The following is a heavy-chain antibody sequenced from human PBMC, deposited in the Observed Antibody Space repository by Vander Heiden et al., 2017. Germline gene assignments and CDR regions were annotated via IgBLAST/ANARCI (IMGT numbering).Heavy chain of an antibody. CDR2: IWYDGSNK. J-gene: IGHJ4*02. CDR1: GFTFSSYG. CDR3: ARDRGYSSSWYFDY. D-gene: IGHD6-13*01. V-gene: IGHV3-33*01. Sequence: QVQLVESGGGVVQPGRSLRPSCAASGFTFSSYGMHWVRQAPGKGLEWVAVIWYDGSNKYYADSVKGRFTISRDNSKNTLYLQMNSLRAEDTAVYYCARDRGYSSSWYFDYWGQGTLVTVSS.